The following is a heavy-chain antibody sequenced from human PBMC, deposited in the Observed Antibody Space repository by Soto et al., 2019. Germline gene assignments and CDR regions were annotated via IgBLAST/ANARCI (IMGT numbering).Heavy chain of an antibody. J-gene: IGHJ5*02. Sequence: SETLSLTCTVSGGSISSYYWIWIRQPPGKGLEWIGYIYYSGSTNYNPSLKSRVTISVDTSKNQFSLKLSSVTAADTAVYYCARGYYDTSGYYWFDPWGQGTLVTVSS. CDR2: IYYSGST. D-gene: IGHD3-22*01. CDR1: GGSISSYY. V-gene: IGHV4-59*01. CDR3: ARGYYDTSGYYWFDP.